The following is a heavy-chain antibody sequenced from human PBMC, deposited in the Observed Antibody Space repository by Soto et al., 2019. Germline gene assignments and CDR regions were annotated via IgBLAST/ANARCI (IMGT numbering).Heavy chain of an antibody. Sequence: GGSLRLSCAASGFTFSSYGMHWVRQAPGKGLEWVAVISYDGSNKYYADSVKGRFTISRDNSKNTLYLQMNSLRAEDTAVYYCAKDLIRAQMTTVTTHDYWGQGTLVTVSS. V-gene: IGHV3-30*18. J-gene: IGHJ4*02. CDR1: GFTFSSYG. CDR2: ISYDGSNK. CDR3: AKDLIRAQMTTVTTHDY. D-gene: IGHD4-17*01.